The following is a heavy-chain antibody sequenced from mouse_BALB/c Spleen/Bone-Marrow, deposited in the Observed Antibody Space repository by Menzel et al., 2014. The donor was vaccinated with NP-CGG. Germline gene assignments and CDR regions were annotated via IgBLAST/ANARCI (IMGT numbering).Heavy chain of an antibody. D-gene: IGHD1-1*01. CDR3: ARSRYGSYYGY. J-gene: IGHJ2*01. Sequence: QVHVKQSGPELVKPRASVRISCKASNYTSXTYYIYWVKQRPGQGLEWIGWIYPGNVNTKYNEKFKAKATLTADKSSSTAYMQLSSLTSEDSAVYFCARSRYGSYYGYWGQGTPLTVSS. V-gene: IGHV1S56*01. CDR2: IYPGNVNT. CDR1: NYTSXTYY.